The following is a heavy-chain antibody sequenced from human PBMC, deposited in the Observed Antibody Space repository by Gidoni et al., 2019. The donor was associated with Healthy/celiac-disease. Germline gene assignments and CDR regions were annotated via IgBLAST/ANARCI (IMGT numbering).Heavy chain of an antibody. V-gene: IGHV1-2*02. CDR2: INPNSGGT. D-gene: IGHD6-13*01. CDR1: GYTFTGYY. J-gene: IGHJ6*02. Sequence: QVQLVQSGAEVKQPGASVKVSCKASGYTFTGYYMHWVRQAPGQGLDWMGWINPNSGGTNYAQKFQGRVTMTRDTTISTAYMELSRLRSDDTAVYYCARDSSSWYGAYYGMDVWGQGTTVTVSS. CDR3: ARDSSSWYGAYYGMDV.